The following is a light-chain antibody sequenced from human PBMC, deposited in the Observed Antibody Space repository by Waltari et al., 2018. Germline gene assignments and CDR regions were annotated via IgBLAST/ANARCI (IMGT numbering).Light chain of an antibody. V-gene: IGKV3-20*01. CDR2: GAS. CDR3: QQYGSSTWT. J-gene: IGKJ1*01. CDR1: QSVTTSS. Sequence: EILLTQSPGTLSMSPGDIATLSCRASQSVTTSSLAWYQQKPGQAPMLLIYGASSRATDIPDRFGGSGSGRDFTLTISRLEPEDFAVYYCQQYGSSTWTFGQGTKVEVK.